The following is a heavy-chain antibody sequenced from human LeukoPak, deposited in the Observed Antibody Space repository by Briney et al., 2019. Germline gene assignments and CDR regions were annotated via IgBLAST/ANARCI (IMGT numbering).Heavy chain of an antibody. CDR1: GASISNSNSY. V-gene: IGHV4-39*01. Sequence: SETLSLTCTVSGASISNSNSYWGWVRQPPGKGLEWIGTIYYSGNTYYTPSLKSRVTISVDTSKNQSSLRLSSVTAADTAVYFCMRHEEEDGYNAKPFDFWGQGTLVTVSS. CDR2: IYYSGNT. D-gene: IGHD5-24*01. CDR3: MRHEEEDGYNAKPFDF. J-gene: IGHJ4*02.